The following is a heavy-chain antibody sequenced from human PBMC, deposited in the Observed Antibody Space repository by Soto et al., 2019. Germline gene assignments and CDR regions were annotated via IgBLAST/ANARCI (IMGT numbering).Heavy chain of an antibody. CDR1: GFTFSSYG. CDR2: ISYDGSNK. CDR3: AKDRFPYIVVVTAMDY. D-gene: IGHD2-21*02. V-gene: IGHV3-30*18. Sequence: QVQLVESGGGVVQPGRSLRLSCAASGFTFSSYGMLWVRQAPGKGLEWVAVISYDGSNKYYADSVKGRFTISRDNSKNTLYLQMNSLRAEDTAVYYCAKDRFPYIVVVTAMDYWGQGTLVTVSS. J-gene: IGHJ4*02.